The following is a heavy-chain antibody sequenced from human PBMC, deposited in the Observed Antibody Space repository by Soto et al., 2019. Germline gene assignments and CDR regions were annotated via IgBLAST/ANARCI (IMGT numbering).Heavy chain of an antibody. CDR3: ARDQLILPAHDFFYGSDV. CDR2: IPQEGSDG. D-gene: IGHD2-21*02. Sequence: PGGSLRLSCEVSGFTLSMYSMTWVCQAPGKGLEWVAKIPQEGSDGHYVDSVKGRFTISRDNAKNSVYLQMNSLRAEDTAVYYCARDQLILPAHDFFYGSDVRGQGAKVTVSS. V-gene: IGHV3-7*03. J-gene: IGHJ6*02. CDR1: GFTLSMYS.